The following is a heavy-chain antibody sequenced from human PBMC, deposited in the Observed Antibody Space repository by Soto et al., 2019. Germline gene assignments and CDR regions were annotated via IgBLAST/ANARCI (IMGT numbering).Heavy chain of an antibody. CDR3: ARRRDATNSCYSDLAY. CDR2: ISNSGGT. V-gene: IGHV3-23*01. CDR1: GFTINNYA. D-gene: IGHD2-15*01. Sequence: PGGSLRLSCAASGFTINNYAMYWVRQAPGKGLQCVSAISNSGGTYYADSVKGRFFVSRDTSNNMFYLEMNDLGAEDTALYYCARRRDATNSCYSDLAYWGQGTLVTVSS. J-gene: IGHJ4*02.